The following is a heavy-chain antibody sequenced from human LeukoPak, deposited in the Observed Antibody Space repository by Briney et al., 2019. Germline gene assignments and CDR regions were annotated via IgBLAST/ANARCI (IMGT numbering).Heavy chain of an antibody. CDR2: ISGSGGST. V-gene: IGHV3-23*01. Sequence: GGSLRLSCATSGFTFSSYAMSWVRQAPGKGLEWASAISGSGGSTYYADSVKGRFTISRDNSKNTLYLQMNSLRAEDTAVYYCAKDSHLSPYGMDVWGQGTTVTVSS. D-gene: IGHD3-3*02. J-gene: IGHJ6*02. CDR3: AKDSHLSPYGMDV. CDR1: GFTFSSYA.